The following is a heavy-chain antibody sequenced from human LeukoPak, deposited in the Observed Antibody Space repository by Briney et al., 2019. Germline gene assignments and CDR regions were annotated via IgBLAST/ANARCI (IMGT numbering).Heavy chain of an antibody. CDR1: GYTFTSYG. J-gene: IGHJ4*02. V-gene: IGHV1-18*01. CDR2: ISAYNGNT. D-gene: IGHD1-14*01. CDR3: ATGPGAPDY. Sequence: GASVKVSCKASGYTFTSYGISWVRQAPGQGLEWMGWISAYNGNTNYAQNFQDRVTITTNTSASTAYMELSSLRSEDTAVYYCATGPGAPDYWGQGTLVTVSS.